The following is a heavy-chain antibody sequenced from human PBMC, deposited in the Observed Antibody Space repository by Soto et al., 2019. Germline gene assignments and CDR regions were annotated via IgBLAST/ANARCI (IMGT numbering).Heavy chain of an antibody. CDR1: GGSISSGDYY. CDR2: IYQSGIT. D-gene: IGHD5-12*01. J-gene: IGHJ5*01. CDR3: ARDYSAYDS. V-gene: IGHV4-61*08. Sequence: SETLSLTCTVSGGSISSGDYYWTWIRQSPGKGLEWIGYIYQSGITNYNPSLKSRVTISVDTSKNQFSLKMSSVTAADTAVYYCARDYSAYDSWGQGALVTVSS.